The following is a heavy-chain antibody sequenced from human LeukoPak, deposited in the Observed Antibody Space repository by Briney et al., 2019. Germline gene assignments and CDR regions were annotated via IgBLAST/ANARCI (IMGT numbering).Heavy chain of an antibody. D-gene: IGHD5-18*01. V-gene: IGHV3-9*01. CDR2: ISWNSGSI. CDR1: GFTFDDYA. CDR3: AKSIVDTAMVYGDY. Sequence: QPGGSLRLSCAASGFTFDDYAMHWVRQAPGKGLEWVSGISWNSGSIGYADSVKGRFTISRDNAKNTLYLQMNSLRAEDTAVYYCAKSIVDTAMVYGDYWGQGTLVTVSS. J-gene: IGHJ4*02.